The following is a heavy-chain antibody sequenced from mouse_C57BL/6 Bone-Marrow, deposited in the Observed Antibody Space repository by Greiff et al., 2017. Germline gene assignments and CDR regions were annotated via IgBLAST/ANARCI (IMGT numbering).Heavy chain of an antibody. CDR1: GFNIKDDY. J-gene: IGHJ2*01. CDR2: IDPENGDT. V-gene: IGHV14-4*01. D-gene: IGHD1-1*01. Sequence: VQLQQSGAELVRPGASVKLSCTASGFNIKDDYMHWVKPRPEQGLEWIGWIDPENGDTGYASKFQGKATITADTSSNTAYLQLSSLKYEDTAVYYCTSYYYGSSYFDYWGQGTTLTVSS. CDR3: TSYYYGSSYFDY.